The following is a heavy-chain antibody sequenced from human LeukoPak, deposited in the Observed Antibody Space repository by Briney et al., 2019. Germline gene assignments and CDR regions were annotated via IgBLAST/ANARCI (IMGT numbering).Heavy chain of an antibody. J-gene: IGHJ6*02. CDR2: MNPNSGNT. D-gene: IGHD6-19*01. Sequence: ASVKVSCKASGYTFTSYDINWVRQATGQGLEWMGWMNPNSGNTGYAQKFQGRVTMTRNTSISTAYMELSSLRSEDTAVYYCARGIGLSSGWVYYYYGMDVWGQGTTVTVSS. CDR3: ARGIGLSSGWVYYYYGMDV. CDR1: GYTFTSYD. V-gene: IGHV1-8*01.